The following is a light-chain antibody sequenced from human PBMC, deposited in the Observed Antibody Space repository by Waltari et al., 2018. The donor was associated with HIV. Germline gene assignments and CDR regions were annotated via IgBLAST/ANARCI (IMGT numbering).Light chain of an antibody. CDR2: DTK. CDR3: QSFDSSLSAVI. J-gene: IGLJ2*01. CDR1: SSNIGAGYD. Sequence: QSVLTQPPSVSEAPGQRVTIACTGGSSNIGAGYDVHWYRKFPGTAPKLLIYDTKKRPSGVPDRFSGSKSGTSASLAITGLQAEDEADYYCQSFDSSLSAVIFGGGTKLTVL. V-gene: IGLV1-40*01.